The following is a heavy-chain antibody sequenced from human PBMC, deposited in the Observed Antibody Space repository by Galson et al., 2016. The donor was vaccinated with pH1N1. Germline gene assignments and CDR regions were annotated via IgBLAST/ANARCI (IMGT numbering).Heavy chain of an antibody. CDR3: ARPIITSEDRDYWFDP. V-gene: IGHV4-30-4*01. J-gene: IGHJ5*02. CDR2: IYYSGTT. D-gene: IGHD2-15*01. CDR1: GGSISSGDYY. Sequence: TLSLTCTVSGGSISSGDYYWSWIRQPPGKGLEWIGYIYYSGTTYYNPSLKSRVTISVDTSKNQFSLKLSSVTAADTPVYYCARPIITSEDRDYWFDPWGQGTLVTVSS.